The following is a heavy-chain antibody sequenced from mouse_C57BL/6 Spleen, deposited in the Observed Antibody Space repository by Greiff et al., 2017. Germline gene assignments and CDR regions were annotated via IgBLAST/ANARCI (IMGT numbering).Heavy chain of an antibody. J-gene: IGHJ3*01. D-gene: IGHD3-1*01. CDR1: GFTFSDYG. V-gene: IGHV5-17*01. CDR3: AREREGAFAY. CDR2: ISSGSSTI. Sequence: EVQRVESGGGLVKPGGSLKLSCAASGFTFSDYGMHWVRQAPEKGLEWVAYISSGSSTIYHADTVKGRFTISRDNAKNTLFLQMTSLRSEDTAMYYCAREREGAFAYWGQGTLVTVSA.